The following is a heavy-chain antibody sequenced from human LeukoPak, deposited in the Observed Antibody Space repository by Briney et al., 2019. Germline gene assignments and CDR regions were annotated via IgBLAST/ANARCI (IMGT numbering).Heavy chain of an antibody. CDR3: ARAEQQLVLAVDY. CDR2: INPNSGGT. CDR1: GYTFTTYG. V-gene: IGHV1-2*02. Sequence: ASVKVSCKASGYTFTTYGITWVRQAPGQGLEWMGWINPNSGGTTYAQKFQGRVTMTRDTSISAAYMELSRLRSDDTAVYYCARAEQQLVLAVDYWGQGTLVTVSS. J-gene: IGHJ4*02. D-gene: IGHD6-13*01.